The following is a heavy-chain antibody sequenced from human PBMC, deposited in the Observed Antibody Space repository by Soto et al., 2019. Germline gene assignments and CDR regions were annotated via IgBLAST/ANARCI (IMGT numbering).Heavy chain of an antibody. D-gene: IGHD3-10*02. Sequence: SETVSLTCAFSGVSIISGHWWTWVRQSPGKGLEWVGEIYESGITNYNPSLNGRLSISMDQSKNQFSLKLTSVTAADTALYFCARGFSMSDTSDKDRFYFYYGLNVWGQGTTVTVSS. CDR3: ARGFSMSDTSDKDRFYFYYGLNV. J-gene: IGHJ6*02. CDR1: GVSIISGHW. V-gene: IGHV4-4*02. CDR2: IYESGIT.